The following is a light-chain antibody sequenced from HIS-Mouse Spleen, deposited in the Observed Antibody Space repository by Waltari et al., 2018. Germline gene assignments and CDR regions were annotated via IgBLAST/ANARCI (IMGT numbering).Light chain of an antibody. J-gene: IGKJ2*01. CDR2: GAS. V-gene: IGKV3-15*01. Sequence: EIVLTQSPATLSVSPGERATIACRASQSVSSNLACYQQKPGQAPRLLIYGASTRATGIPARFSGSGSGTEFTLTISSMQSEDFAVYYCQQYNNWPPTFGQGTKLEIK. CDR3: QQYNNWPPT. CDR1: QSVSSN.